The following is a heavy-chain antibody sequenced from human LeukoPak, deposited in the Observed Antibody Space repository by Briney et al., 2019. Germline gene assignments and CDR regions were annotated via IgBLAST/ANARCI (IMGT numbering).Heavy chain of an antibody. V-gene: IGHV3-21*01. CDR2: ITSSNNYI. D-gene: IGHD6-13*01. Sequence: PGGSLRLSCAGSGFTFSSYSMNWVRQAPGKGLEWVSSITSSNNYIYYADSMKGRFTISRDNAKNSLYLQMNSLRAEDTAVYYCARDGRGYSSNTRGGIDYWGQGTLVTVSS. J-gene: IGHJ4*02. CDR1: GFTFSSYS. CDR3: ARDGRGYSSNTRGGIDY.